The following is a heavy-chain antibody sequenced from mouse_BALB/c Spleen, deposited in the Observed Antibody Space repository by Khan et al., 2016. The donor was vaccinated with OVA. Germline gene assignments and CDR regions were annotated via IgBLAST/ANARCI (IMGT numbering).Heavy chain of an antibody. J-gene: IGHJ1*01. V-gene: IGHV1-9*01. D-gene: IGHD2-1*01. CDR3: ARYGNHWYFDV. Sequence: QVRLQQSGAELMKPGASVKISCKATGYTFSSYWIEWIKQRPGHGLEWIGEILPGSSSTNYNEKFKGKATFTADTSSNTAYMQLSSLTSEDSAVYCCARYGNHWYFDVWGAGTTVTVSS. CDR1: GYTFSSYW. CDR2: ILPGSSST.